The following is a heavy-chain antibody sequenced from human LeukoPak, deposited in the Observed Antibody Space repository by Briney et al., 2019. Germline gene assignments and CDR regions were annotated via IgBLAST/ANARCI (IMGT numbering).Heavy chain of an antibody. D-gene: IGHD3-22*01. CDR3: ARAYDSSGLQIWAFDY. Sequence: PSETLSLTCTVSGGSISSGTYYWSWIRQPAGKGLEWIGRIYTSGSTNYNPSLKSRVTISVDTSKKQFSLKLRSVTAADTAVYFCARAYDSSGLQIWAFDYWGQGTLVTVSS. CDR2: IYTSGST. J-gene: IGHJ4*02. V-gene: IGHV4-61*02. CDR1: GGSISSGTYY.